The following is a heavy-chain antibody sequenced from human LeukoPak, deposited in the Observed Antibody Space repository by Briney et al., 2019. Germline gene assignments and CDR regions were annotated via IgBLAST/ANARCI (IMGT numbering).Heavy chain of an antibody. CDR2: ISGSGHDI. V-gene: IGHV3-11*04. CDR3: AKDLSSVRYYGSGSYPASNY. Sequence: KPGGSLRLSCAASGFTFSDSYMTWVRQAPGKGVEWVAYISGSGHDINYSDSVKGRFTISRDNAKNSLYLQMSSLRVEDTAVYYCAKDLSSVRYYGSGSYPASNYWGQGTLVTVSS. J-gene: IGHJ4*02. D-gene: IGHD3-10*01. CDR1: GFTFSDSY.